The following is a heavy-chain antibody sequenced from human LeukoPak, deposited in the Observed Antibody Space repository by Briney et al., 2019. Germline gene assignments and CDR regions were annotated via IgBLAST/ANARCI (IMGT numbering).Heavy chain of an antibody. Sequence: KPSETLSLTCTVSGGSISSYYWSWIRQPPGKGLEWIGYIYYSGSTYYNPSLKSRVTISVHTSKNQFSLKLSSVTAADTAVYYCARPLPSGSPNFDYWGQGTLVTVSS. CDR1: GGSISSYY. D-gene: IGHD1-26*01. CDR2: IYYSGST. V-gene: IGHV4-59*06. J-gene: IGHJ4*02. CDR3: ARPLPSGSPNFDY.